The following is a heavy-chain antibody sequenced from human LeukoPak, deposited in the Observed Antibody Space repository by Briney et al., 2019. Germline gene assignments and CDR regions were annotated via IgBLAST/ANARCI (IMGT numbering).Heavy chain of an antibody. V-gene: IGHV3-11*01. D-gene: IGHD3-3*01. CDR2: ISSSGSTI. CDR1: GFTFSDYY. Sequence: GGSLRLSCATSGFTFSDYYMSWIRQAPGKGLEWVSYISSSGSTIYYADSVKGRFTISRDNAKNSLYLQMSSLRAEDTAVYYCARDKRRLRFLEWLPPLDYWGQGTLVTVSS. CDR3: ARDKRRLRFLEWLPPLDY. J-gene: IGHJ4*02.